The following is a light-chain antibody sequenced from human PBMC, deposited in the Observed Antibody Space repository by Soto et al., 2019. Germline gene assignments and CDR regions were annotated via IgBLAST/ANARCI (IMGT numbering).Light chain of an antibody. CDR1: QSISVW. Sequence: DIQMTQSPSTLSASVGDRVTITCRASQSISVWLAWYQQKAGKAPNLLIYKASRLESGVPSRFSGSGSGTEFTLTISSLQPDDFATYYCQQYNTYSPERTFGQGTKVEVK. V-gene: IGKV1-5*03. CDR2: KAS. CDR3: QQYNTYSPERT. J-gene: IGKJ1*01.